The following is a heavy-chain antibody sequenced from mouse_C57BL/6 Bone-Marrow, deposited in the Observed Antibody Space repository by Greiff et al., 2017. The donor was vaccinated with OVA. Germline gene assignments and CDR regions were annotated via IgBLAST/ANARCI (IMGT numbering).Heavy chain of an antibody. CDR1: GYTFTSYG. J-gene: IGHJ3*01. Sequence: VQLQQSGAELARPGASVKLSCKASGYTFTSYGISWVKQRTGQGLEWIGEIYPRSGNTYYNEKFKGKATLTADKSSSNAYMELRSLTSEDAAVYFCARGPHYYGSSSWFAYWGQGTLVTVSA. D-gene: IGHD1-1*01. CDR3: ARGPHYYGSSSWFAY. V-gene: IGHV1-81*01. CDR2: IYPRSGNT.